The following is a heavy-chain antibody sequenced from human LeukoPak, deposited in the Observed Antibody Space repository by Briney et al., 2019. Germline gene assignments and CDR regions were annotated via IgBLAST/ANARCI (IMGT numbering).Heavy chain of an antibody. Sequence: ASVKVSCKASGGTFSSYAISWVRQAPGQGLEWMGGIIPIFGTANYAQKFQGGVTITADKSTSTAYMELSSLRSEDTAVYYCASGYSYGHYYWGQGTLVTVSS. V-gene: IGHV1-69*06. CDR3: ASGYSYGHYY. CDR2: IIPIFGTA. CDR1: GGTFSSYA. J-gene: IGHJ4*02. D-gene: IGHD5-18*01.